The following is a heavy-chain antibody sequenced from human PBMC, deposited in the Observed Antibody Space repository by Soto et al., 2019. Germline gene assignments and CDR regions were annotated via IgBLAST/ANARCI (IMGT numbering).Heavy chain of an antibody. CDR1: VGSFSGYY. D-gene: IGHD1-26*01. J-gene: IGHJ4*02. V-gene: IGHV4-34*01. CDR3: ARGGSSRGSYYGY. CDR2: INHSGST. Sequence: SETLSLTCAFYVGSFSGYYWSCIRQPPGKWLEWIGEINHSGSTNYNPSLKSRVTISVDTSKNQFSLKLSSVTAADTAVYYCARGGSSRGSYYGYWGQGTLGTVSS.